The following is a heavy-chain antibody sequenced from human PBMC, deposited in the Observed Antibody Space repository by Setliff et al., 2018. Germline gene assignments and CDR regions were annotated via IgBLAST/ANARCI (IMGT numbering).Heavy chain of an antibody. CDR3: VRGPGPSVVVAMPFDR. CDR2: ISPYSGKT. CDR1: GYNFITLG. Sequence: ASVKVSCKTSGYNFITLGINWVRQAPGQGLEWVGWISPYSGKTDYAQKFQDRVIMTIDSATTTVYMEVASLRSDDTAVYYCVRGPGPSVVVAMPFDRWGQGTLVTVSS. J-gene: IGHJ4*02. D-gene: IGHD5-12*01. V-gene: IGHV1-18*01.